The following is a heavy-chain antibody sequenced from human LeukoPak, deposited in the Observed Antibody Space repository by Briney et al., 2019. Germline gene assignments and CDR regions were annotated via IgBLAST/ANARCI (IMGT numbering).Heavy chain of an antibody. CDR1: GGTFSSYT. CDR3: ARLSGYSSPFDAFDI. D-gene: IGHD6-19*01. CDR2: IIPILGIA. Sequence: SVKVSCKASGGTFSSYTISWVRQAPGQGLEWMGRIIPILGIANYAQKFQGRVTITADKSTSTAYMELSSLRSEDTAVYYCARLSGYSSPFDAFDIWGQGTMVTVSS. J-gene: IGHJ3*02. V-gene: IGHV1-69*02.